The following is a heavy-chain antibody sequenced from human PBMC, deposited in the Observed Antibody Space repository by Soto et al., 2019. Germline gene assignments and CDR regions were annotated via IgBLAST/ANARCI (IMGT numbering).Heavy chain of an antibody. D-gene: IGHD5-18*01. V-gene: IGHV4-31*03. CDR2: IYYSGST. J-gene: IGHJ4*02. Sequence: SETLPLTCTVSGGSISSGGYYWSWIRQHPGKGLEWIGYIYYSGSTYYNPSLKSRVTISVDTSKNQFSLKLSSVTAADTAVYYCARVGYSYAYDYWGQGTLVTVSS. CDR1: GGSISSGGYY. CDR3: ARVGYSYAYDY.